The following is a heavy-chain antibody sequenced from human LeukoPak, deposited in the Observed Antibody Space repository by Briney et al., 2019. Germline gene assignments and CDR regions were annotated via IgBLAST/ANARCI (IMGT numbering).Heavy chain of an antibody. Sequence: PGRSLRPSCAASGFTCSNCAMHWVRQAPGKGPKWVAVISYDGSNKYYADSVKGRFTISRDNPKNTLYLQMNSLRAEDTAVYYCVRESTAARSFLYWGQGTLVTVSS. CDR1: GFTCSNCA. D-gene: IGHD6-6*01. CDR2: ISYDGSNK. CDR3: VRESTAARSFLY. V-gene: IGHV3-30-3*01. J-gene: IGHJ4*02.